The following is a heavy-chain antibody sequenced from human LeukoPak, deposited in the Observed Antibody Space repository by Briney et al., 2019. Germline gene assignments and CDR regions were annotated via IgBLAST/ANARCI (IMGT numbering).Heavy chain of an antibody. CDR3: ARGGYYDSSGYYYEAPRFDP. Sequence: ASVKVSCKASGYTFTSYGISWVRQAPGQGLEWMGIINPSGGSTSYAQKFQGRVTMTRDMSTSTVYMELSSLRSEDTAVYYRARGGYYDSSGYYYEAPRFDPWGQGTLVTVSS. CDR1: GYTFTSYG. D-gene: IGHD3-22*01. V-gene: IGHV1-46*01. J-gene: IGHJ5*02. CDR2: INPSGGST.